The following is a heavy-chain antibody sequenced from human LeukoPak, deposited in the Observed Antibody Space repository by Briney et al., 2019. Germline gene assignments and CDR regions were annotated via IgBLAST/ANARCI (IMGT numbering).Heavy chain of an antibody. CDR1: GFSFTTYD. CDR3: AKKPATIKFPFDI. Sequence: TGGSLRPSCVGSGFSFTTYDLGWVRQTPGKGLEWVSAISTTGGYTEDADSVKGRFTISRDNSQNTLFLQMHSLRAEDTAVYYCAKKPATIKFPFDIWGQGTLVTVSP. D-gene: IGHD5-24*01. V-gene: IGHV3-23*01. CDR2: ISTTGGYT. J-gene: IGHJ4*02.